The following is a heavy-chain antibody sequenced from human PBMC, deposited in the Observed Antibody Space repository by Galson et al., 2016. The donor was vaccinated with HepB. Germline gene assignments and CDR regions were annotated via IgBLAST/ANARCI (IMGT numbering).Heavy chain of an antibody. CDR1: GLTVSSNC. CDR3: ARDPPGVPDFALDV. CDR2: ICDGGSA. J-gene: IGHJ6*02. Sequence: AASGLTVSSNCMSWVRQAPGKGLEWVSLICDGGSAYYTDSVKARFTISRDNSKNTLYLQMNNLRPEDTAVYFCARDPPGVPDFALDVWGQGTTVTVSS. D-gene: IGHD3-10*01. V-gene: IGHV3-66*01.